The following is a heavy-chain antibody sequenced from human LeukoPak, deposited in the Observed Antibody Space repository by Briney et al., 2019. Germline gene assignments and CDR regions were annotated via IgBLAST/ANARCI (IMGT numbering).Heavy chain of an antibody. CDR3: ARGGGYSYAYDY. CDR1: GGSISSSSYS. D-gene: IGHD5-18*01. V-gene: IGHV4-61*02. CDR2: IYSRGST. Sequence: SETLSLTCTVSGGSISSSSYSGRWIRQPAGKGLEWFGGIYSRGSTNYNPSLKSRVTMSVDTSKNQFSLKLSSVTAADTAVYYCARGGGYSYAYDYWGQGTLVTVSS. J-gene: IGHJ4*02.